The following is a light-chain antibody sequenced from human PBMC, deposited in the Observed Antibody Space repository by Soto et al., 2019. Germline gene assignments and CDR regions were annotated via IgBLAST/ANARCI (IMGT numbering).Light chain of an antibody. J-gene: IGKJ1*01. Sequence: IVLTQSPGTLSLSPGDRATLSCRASQSVSNNYLAWYQQKPGQAPRLLIYDASGRATGIPDRFSGSGSGTDFTLTIIRLEPEDFAVYFCQQYGSSPRTFGQGTKVDIK. CDR1: QSVSNNY. V-gene: IGKV3-20*01. CDR3: QQYGSSPRT. CDR2: DAS.